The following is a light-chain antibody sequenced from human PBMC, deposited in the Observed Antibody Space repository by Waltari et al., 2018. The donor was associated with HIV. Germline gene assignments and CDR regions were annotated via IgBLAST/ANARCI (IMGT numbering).Light chain of an antibody. J-gene: IGLJ2*01. Sequence: QSALTQPASVSGSPGQSINISCTGTSSDVGRYNHVSWYQQHPGKAPKLMIYEGSQRPSGFSNRFSGSKSGNTASLTISGLQAEDEADYYCCSYAGSVVFGGGTKLTVL. CDR2: EGS. V-gene: IGLV2-23*01. CDR1: SSDVGRYNH. CDR3: CSYAGSVV.